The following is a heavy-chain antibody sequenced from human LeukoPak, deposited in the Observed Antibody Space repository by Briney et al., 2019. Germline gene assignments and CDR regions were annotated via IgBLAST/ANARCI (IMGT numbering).Heavy chain of an antibody. CDR3: ARLDTPGPDYDSSPYFDY. V-gene: IGHV4-4*07. CDR1: GGSISSYY. D-gene: IGHD3-22*01. CDR2: IYTSGST. J-gene: IGHJ4*02. Sequence: SETLSLTCTVSGGSISSYYWSWIRQPAGKGLEWIGRIYTSGSTNYNPSLKSRVTMSVDTSKNQFSLKLTSVTAADTAVYYCARLDTPGPDYDSSPYFDYWGQGTLVTVSS.